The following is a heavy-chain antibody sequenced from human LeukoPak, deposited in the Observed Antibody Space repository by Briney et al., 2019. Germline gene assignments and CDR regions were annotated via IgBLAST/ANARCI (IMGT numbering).Heavy chain of an antibody. CDR3: ARSAYDFWSGYYSS. D-gene: IGHD3-3*01. V-gene: IGHV4-4*07. CDR2: IYTSGST. Sequence: SETLSLTCTVSGGSISSYYWSWIRQPAGRGLEWIGRIYTSGSTNYNPSLKSRVTMSVDTSKNQFSLKLSSVTAADTAVYYCARSAYDFWSGYYSSWGQGTLVTVSS. CDR1: GGSISSYY. J-gene: IGHJ5*02.